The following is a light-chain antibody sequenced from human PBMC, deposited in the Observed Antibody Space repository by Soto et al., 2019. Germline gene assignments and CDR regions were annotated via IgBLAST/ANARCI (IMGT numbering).Light chain of an antibody. CDR1: SSDIGSYNL. V-gene: IGLV2-23*02. CDR3: CSYAGSSTVI. J-gene: IGLJ2*01. Sequence: QSVLTQPASVSGSPGQSITISCTGTSSDIGSYNLVSWYQQHPGKAPKLMIYEVSKRPSGVSNRFSASKSGNTASLTISGLQAEDEADYYCCSYAGSSTVIFGGGTKLTVL. CDR2: EVS.